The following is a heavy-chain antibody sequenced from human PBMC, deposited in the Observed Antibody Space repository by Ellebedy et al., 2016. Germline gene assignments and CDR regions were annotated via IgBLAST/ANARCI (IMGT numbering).Heavy chain of an antibody. CDR1: GFTFDDYA. D-gene: IGHD4-17*01. J-gene: IGHJ3*02. CDR3: AKGSYGDYEAPNDAFDI. CDR2: ISWHSGSI. Sequence: GGSLRLSCAASGFTFDDYAMHWVRQAPGKGLEWVSGISWHSGSIGYADSVKGRFTISRDNAKNSLYLQMNSLRAEDTALYYCAKGSYGDYEAPNDAFDIWGQGTMVTVSS. V-gene: IGHV3-9*01.